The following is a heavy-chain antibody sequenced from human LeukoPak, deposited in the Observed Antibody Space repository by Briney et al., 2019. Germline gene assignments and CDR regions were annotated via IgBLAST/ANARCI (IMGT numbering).Heavy chain of an antibody. D-gene: IGHD3-10*02. CDR2: INESGAT. CDR3: VSSRRYTGVRRWFFGY. V-gene: IGHV4-34*01. J-gene: IGHJ4*02. Sequence: SETLSLTCVVYGGSFRAYYWSWIRQPPGKGLEWIGEINESGATNFNPSLKSRLTMSVDTSKNQFSLRLSSVTAADTAIYYCVSSRRYTGVRRWFFGYWGQGSLVTVSS. CDR1: GGSFRAYY.